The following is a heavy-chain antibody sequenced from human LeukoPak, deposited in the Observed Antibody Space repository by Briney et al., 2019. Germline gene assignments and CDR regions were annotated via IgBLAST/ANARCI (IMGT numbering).Heavy chain of an antibody. D-gene: IGHD4-23*01. CDR3: AREFPSNSGPHFDD. Sequence: SATLSLTFSVSGGSLSSPNHYWGWIRQPPGKGLEGIGSIYYSGSTYNNPSLRSRVTISIDTSKNQFSLKLSSVTAADAAIYFCAREFPSNSGPHFDDWGQGTLVTVSS. J-gene: IGHJ4*02. V-gene: IGHV4-39*07. CDR1: GGSLSSPNHY. CDR2: IYYSGST.